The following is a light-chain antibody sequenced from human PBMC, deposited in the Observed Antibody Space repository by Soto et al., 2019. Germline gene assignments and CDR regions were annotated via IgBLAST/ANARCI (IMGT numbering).Light chain of an antibody. CDR2: VAS. J-gene: IGKJ1*01. V-gene: IGKV3-15*01. CDR1: QSVSSN. Sequence: IVMTQSPATLSVSPGERATLSCRARQSVSSNLAWYQQKPGHAPRLLIYVASTRATGIPARFSGSGSGTEFTLTISSLQSEDFAVYYCQQYNNWPPWTFGQGTKVEIK. CDR3: QQYNNWPPWT.